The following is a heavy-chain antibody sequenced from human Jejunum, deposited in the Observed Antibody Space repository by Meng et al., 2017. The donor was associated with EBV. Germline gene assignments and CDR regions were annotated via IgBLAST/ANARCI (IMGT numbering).Heavy chain of an antibody. V-gene: IGHV4-34*02. CDR3: ARVAFSYTTRSLDS. J-gene: IGHJ4*02. CDR1: RWSFRGYY. CDR2: INHSGST. Sequence: VQLQQWGAGLLKPSETLSLTVAVYRWSFRGYYWSWIRQPPGKGLEWSGEINHSGSTNYNPSLRSRVTISVETSKNQFSLRPNPVTAADTAVYYCARVAFSYTTRSLDSWGQGTLVTVSS. D-gene: IGHD3-16*02.